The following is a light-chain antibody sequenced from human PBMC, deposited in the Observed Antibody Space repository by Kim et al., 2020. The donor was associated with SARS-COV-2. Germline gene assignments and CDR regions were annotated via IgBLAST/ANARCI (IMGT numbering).Light chain of an antibody. CDR3: QAWDSSTAV. V-gene: IGLV3-1*01. Sequence: SASPGQTASITCSGDKLGDKYACWYQQKPGQSPVLVIYQDSKRPSGIPERFSGANSGNTATLTISGTQAMDEADYYCQAWDSSTAVFGGGTKVTVL. CDR2: QDS. CDR1: KLGDKY. J-gene: IGLJ3*02.